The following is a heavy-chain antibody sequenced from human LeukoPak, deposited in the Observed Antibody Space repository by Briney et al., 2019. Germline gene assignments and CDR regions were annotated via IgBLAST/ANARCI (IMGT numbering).Heavy chain of an antibody. CDR1: GGTFSSYA. Sequence: SVKVSCKASGGTFSSYAISWVRQAPGQGLEWMGGIIPIFGTANYAQKFQGRVTITADKSTSTAYMELSSLRSKDTAVYYCASFRGIHYDFWSGLYNWFDPWGQGTLVTVSS. CDR3: ASFRGIHYDFWSGLYNWFDP. CDR2: IIPIFGTA. D-gene: IGHD3-3*01. V-gene: IGHV1-69*06. J-gene: IGHJ5*02.